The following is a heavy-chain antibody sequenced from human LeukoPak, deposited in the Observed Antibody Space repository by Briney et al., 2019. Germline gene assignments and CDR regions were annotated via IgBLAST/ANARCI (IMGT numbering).Heavy chain of an antibody. CDR3: AREYRGRGWFDP. Sequence: PGGSLRLSCAASEFSVGSNYMTWVRQAPGKGLEWVTLIYSGGSTYYADSVKGRFTISRDNSKNTLYLQMNSLRAEDTAVYYCAREYRGRGWFDPWGQGTLVTVSS. J-gene: IGHJ5*02. CDR2: IYSGGST. CDR1: EFSVGSNY. D-gene: IGHD1-26*01. V-gene: IGHV3-66*01.